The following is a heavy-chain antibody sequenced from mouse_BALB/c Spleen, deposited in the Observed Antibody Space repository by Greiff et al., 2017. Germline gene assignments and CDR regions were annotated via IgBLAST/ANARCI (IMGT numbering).Heavy chain of an antibody. CDR2: INPSSGYT. J-gene: IGHJ4*01. D-gene: IGHD2-3*01. V-gene: IGHV1-4*02. CDR1: GYTFTSYT. CDR3: AKGYYADYYAMDY. Sequence: QVQLQQSAAELARPGASVKMSCKASGYTFTSYTMHWVKQRPGQGLEWIGYINPSSGYTEYNQKFKDKTTLTADKSSSTAYMQLSSLTSEDSAVYYCAKGYYADYYAMDYWGQGTSVTVSS.